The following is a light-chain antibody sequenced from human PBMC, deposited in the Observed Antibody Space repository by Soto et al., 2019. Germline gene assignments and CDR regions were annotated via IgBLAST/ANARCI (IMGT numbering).Light chain of an antibody. V-gene: IGKV1-5*03. CDR1: QSIKSW. J-gene: IGKJ5*01. CDR2: EAS. CDR3: QQVNNYPIT. Sequence: DIQMTHSPSTLSASVGDRVTITCRASQSIKSWLAWYQQKPGKAPKLLIYEASSLESGVPSRFGGSGSGTEFTLTITSLQPDDFATYYCQQVNNYPITFGQGTRLEIK.